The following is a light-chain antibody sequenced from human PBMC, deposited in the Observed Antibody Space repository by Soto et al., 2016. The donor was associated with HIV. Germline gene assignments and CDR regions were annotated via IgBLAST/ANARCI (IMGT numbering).Light chain of an antibody. CDR3: QVWDSTTIV. Sequence: SYGLTQPPSVSVSPGQTASITCSGDKLGDKYVCWYQQKPGQSPSLVIYQDSERPSGIPERISGSNSGNTASLTISGTQPMDEADYYCQVWDSTTIVFGGGTKLTVL. CDR1: KLGDKY. J-gene: IGLJ2*01. CDR2: QDS. V-gene: IGLV3-1*01.